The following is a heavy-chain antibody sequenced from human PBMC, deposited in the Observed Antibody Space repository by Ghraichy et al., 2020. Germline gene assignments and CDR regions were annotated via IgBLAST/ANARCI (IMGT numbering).Heavy chain of an antibody. D-gene: IGHD4-17*01. J-gene: IGHJ2*01. V-gene: IGHV4-38-2*01. Sequence: ETLSLTCVVSGFSISSAYFWGWIRQPPGKRLEWIGSIYYSGITYHSPSLKSRVTISVDASRNQFSLKLSSVTAADTAVYYCARARGAVTTENGYFDLWGHGSLVTVSS. CDR3: ARARGAVTTENGYFDL. CDR2: IYYSGIT. CDR1: GFSISSAYF.